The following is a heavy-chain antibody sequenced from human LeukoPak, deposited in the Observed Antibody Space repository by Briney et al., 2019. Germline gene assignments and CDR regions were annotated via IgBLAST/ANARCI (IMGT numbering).Heavy chain of an antibody. CDR3: ASMLGSGSGTYLFDF. Sequence: SETLSLTYTVCGGSLSSYFWSWIRQPPGRGLEGCGNISYCGRTNYNPSLKSRVNISLDTSKNQSSLRLSSVTAADTAVYYCASMLGSGSGTYLFDFWVQGSRVIVSS. CDR1: GGSLSSYF. D-gene: IGHD3-10*01. V-gene: IGHV4-59*01. J-gene: IGHJ4*02. CDR2: ISYCGRT.